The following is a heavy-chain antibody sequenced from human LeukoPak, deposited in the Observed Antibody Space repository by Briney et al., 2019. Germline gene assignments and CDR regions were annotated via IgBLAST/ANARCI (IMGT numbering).Heavy chain of an antibody. J-gene: IGHJ3*02. D-gene: IGHD3-10*01. V-gene: IGHV4-59*01. CDR2: IYYSGST. CDR3: ARDTRNTMLPPYKDAGDI. Sequence: SGTLSLTWTVSGGSISSFYWSWLRQPPGKGLEWIGSIYYSGSTNYNPSLKSRVTISVDTSKNQFSLKLSSVTAADTAVYCCARDTRNTMLPPYKDAGDIWHRGTIVTVST. CDR1: GGSISSFY.